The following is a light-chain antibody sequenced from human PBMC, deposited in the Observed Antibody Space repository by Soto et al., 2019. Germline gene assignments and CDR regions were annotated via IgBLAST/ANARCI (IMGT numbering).Light chain of an antibody. CDR1: QSVSSN. Sequence: ERVMTQSPATLSESPGGRATFSCRASQSVSSNLAWYQQKPGQGPRLLIYGTSTRATGIPASFSGSGSGTNFTLTISSLQSEDCAVYYCQQYHDWPLTFGGGTKVDIK. J-gene: IGKJ4*01. CDR3: QQYHDWPLT. CDR2: GTS. V-gene: IGKV3-15*01.